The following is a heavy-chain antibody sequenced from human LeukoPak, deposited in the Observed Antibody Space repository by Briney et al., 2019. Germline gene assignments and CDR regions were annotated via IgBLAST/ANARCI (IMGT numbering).Heavy chain of an antibody. CDR3: ARESGYDFWSGYPDY. Sequence: GASVKVSCKASGYTFTSYAMHWVRQAPGQRLEWMGWINAGNGNTKYSQKFQGRVTITRDTSASTAYMELSSLRSEDTAVYYCARESGYDFWSGYPDYWGQGTLVTVSS. V-gene: IGHV1-3*01. CDR1: GYTFTSYA. J-gene: IGHJ4*02. CDR2: INAGNGNT. D-gene: IGHD3-3*01.